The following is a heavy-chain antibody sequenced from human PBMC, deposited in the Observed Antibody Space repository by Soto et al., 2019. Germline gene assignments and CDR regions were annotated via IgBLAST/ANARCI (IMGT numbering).Heavy chain of an antibody. V-gene: IGHV3-21*01. CDR2: ISSTTNYI. J-gene: IGHJ5*02. Sequence: PGGSLRLSCAASGFTFTRYSINWVRQAPGKGLEWVSSISSTTNYIYYADSMKGRFTVSRDNAKNSVYLEMNSLSAEDTAVYYCARGTTDIVLMVYAMRFFFDPWGQGTLVTVSS. CDR3: ARGTTDIVLMVYAMRFFFDP. CDR1: GFTFTRYS. D-gene: IGHD2-8*01.